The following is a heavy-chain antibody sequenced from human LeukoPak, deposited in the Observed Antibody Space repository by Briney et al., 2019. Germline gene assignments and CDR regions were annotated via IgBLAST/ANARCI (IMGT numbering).Heavy chain of an antibody. D-gene: IGHD3-10*01. Sequence: PGGSLRLSCAASGFTFDDYAMRWVRQAPGKGLEWVSGIIWISGSIGYADSVKGRFTISRDNAKNSLYLQMNSLRAEDTALYYCAKDIVKRGLYYFDYWGQGTLVTVSS. CDR3: AKDIVKRGLYYFDY. CDR1: GFTFDDYA. J-gene: IGHJ4*02. CDR2: IIWISGSI. V-gene: IGHV3-9*01.